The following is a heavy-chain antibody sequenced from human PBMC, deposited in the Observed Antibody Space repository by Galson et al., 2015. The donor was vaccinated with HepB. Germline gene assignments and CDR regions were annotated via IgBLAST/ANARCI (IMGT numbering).Heavy chain of an antibody. CDR2: INPSGGST. CDR1: GYTFTSYY. J-gene: IGHJ5*02. CDR3: ARDGSPRSGFFGVARNWFDP. D-gene: IGHD3-3*01. Sequence: SVKVSCKASGYTFTSYYMHWVRQAPGQGLEWMGIINPSGGSTSYAQKFQGRVTMTRDTSTSTVYMELSSLRSEDTAVYYCARDGSPRSGFFGVARNWFDPWGQGTLVTVSS. V-gene: IGHV1-46*01.